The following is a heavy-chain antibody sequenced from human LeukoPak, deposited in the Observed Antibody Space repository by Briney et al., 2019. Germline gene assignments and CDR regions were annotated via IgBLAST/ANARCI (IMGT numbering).Heavy chain of an antibody. Sequence: GGSLRLSCAASGFTFSSYGMHWVRQAPGKGLEWVAVISYDGSNKYYADSVKGRFTISRDNSKHTLYLQMNSLRAEDTAVYYCAKDLAAAGSLDPWGQGTLVTVSS. CDR3: AKDLAAAGSLDP. CDR2: ISYDGSNK. J-gene: IGHJ5*02. V-gene: IGHV3-30*18. D-gene: IGHD6-13*01. CDR1: GFTFSSYG.